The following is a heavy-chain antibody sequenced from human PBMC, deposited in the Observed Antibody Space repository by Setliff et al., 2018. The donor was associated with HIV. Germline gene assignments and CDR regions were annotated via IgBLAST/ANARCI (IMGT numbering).Heavy chain of an antibody. Sequence: ASVKVSCKASGYTFSEYAIHWVRRAPGQRLEWMGRIDTDNGYRRYSPKLQGRVTITKDTSANTAYMELRGLRSEDTAVYYCARWCAAAGCYPAIYHFDSWGQGTLVTVS. V-gene: IGHV1-3*04. CDR2: IDTDNGYR. CDR3: ARWCAAAGCYPAIYHFDS. CDR1: GYTFSEYA. D-gene: IGHD2-2*01. J-gene: IGHJ4*02.